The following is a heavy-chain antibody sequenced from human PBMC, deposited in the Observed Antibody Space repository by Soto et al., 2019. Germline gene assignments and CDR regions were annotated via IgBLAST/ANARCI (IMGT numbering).Heavy chain of an antibody. Sequence: QVPLVESGGGVVQPGRSLRLSCAASGFTFSSYAMHWVRQAPGKGLEWVAVISYDGSNKYYADSVKGRFTISRDNSKNTLYLQMNSLRAEDTAVYYCARDWLGATGYWGQGTLVTVSS. CDR2: ISYDGSNK. CDR3: ARDWLGATGY. J-gene: IGHJ4*02. CDR1: GFTFSSYA. D-gene: IGHD1-26*01. V-gene: IGHV3-30-3*01.